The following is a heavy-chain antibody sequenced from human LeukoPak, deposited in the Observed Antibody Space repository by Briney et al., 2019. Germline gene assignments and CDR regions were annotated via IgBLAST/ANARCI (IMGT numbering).Heavy chain of an antibody. D-gene: IGHD3-9*01. CDR2: IYTSGST. CDR3: ARGARILTGYSPPRWFDP. CDR1: GGSISSYY. Sequence: PSETLSLTCTVSGGSISSYYWSWIRQPAGKGLEWIGRIYTSGSTNYNPSLKSRVTMSVDTSKNQFSLKLSSVTAADTAVYYCARGARILTGYSPPRWFDPWGQGTLVTVSS. J-gene: IGHJ5*02. V-gene: IGHV4-4*07.